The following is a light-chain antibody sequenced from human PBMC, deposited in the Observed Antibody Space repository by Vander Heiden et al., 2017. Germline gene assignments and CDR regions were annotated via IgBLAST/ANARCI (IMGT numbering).Light chain of an antibody. V-gene: IGLV2-14*04. Sequence: GQSTTISCTGTSSDVGGYNYVSWYQQHPGKAPKLMIYDVSNRPSGVSNRFSGSKSGNTDSLTISGLQAEDEADYYCSSYTSSSTVVFGGGTKLTVL. CDR1: SSDVGGYNY. CDR3: SSYTSSSTVV. J-gene: IGLJ2*01. CDR2: DVS.